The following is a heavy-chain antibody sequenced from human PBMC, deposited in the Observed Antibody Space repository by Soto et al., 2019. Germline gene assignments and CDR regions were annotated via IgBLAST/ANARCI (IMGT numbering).Heavy chain of an antibody. V-gene: IGHV3-7*01. Sequence: EVQLVESGGGLVQPGGSLRLSCAASGFTFTGYWMSWVRQAPGRGLEWVANIKKDGSEKYYVDSVKGRFTISRDNAKKSLYLQMNSLRAEDTAVYYCAKGQWLDGYWGQGTLVTVSS. D-gene: IGHD2-8*01. CDR3: AKGQWLDGY. CDR1: GFTFTGYW. CDR2: IKKDGSEK. J-gene: IGHJ4*02.